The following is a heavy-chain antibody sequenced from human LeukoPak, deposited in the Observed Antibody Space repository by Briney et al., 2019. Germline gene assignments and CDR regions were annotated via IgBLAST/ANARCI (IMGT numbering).Heavy chain of an antibody. Sequence: GASVKVSCKVSGYTLTELSMHWVRQAPGKGLEWMGGFDPEDGETIYAQKFQGRVTMTEDTSTDTAYMELRSLRSDDTAVYYCARDIPILRFLEWFQPNDAFDIWGQGTMVTVSS. D-gene: IGHD3-3*01. CDR1: GYTLTELS. CDR2: FDPEDGET. J-gene: IGHJ3*02. CDR3: ARDIPILRFLEWFQPNDAFDI. V-gene: IGHV1-24*01.